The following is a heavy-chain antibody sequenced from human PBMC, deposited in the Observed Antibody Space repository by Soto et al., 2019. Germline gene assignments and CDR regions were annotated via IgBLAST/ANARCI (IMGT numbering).Heavy chain of an antibody. V-gene: IGHV3-21*01. D-gene: IGHD3-22*01. Sequence: EVQLVESGGGLVKPGGSLRLSCAASGFTFSSYSMNWVRQAPGKGLEWVSSISSSSSYIYYADSVKGRFTISRDNAKNSLYPQMNSLRAEDTAVYYCARGYHYYDSSGYDKWDAFDIWGQGTMGTVSS. CDR1: GFTFSSYS. CDR2: ISSSSSYI. CDR3: ARGYHYYDSSGYDKWDAFDI. J-gene: IGHJ3*02.